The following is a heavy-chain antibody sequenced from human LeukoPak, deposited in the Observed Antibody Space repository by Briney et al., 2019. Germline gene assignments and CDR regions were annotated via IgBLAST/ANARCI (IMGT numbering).Heavy chain of an antibody. CDR3: AKDPSQYDTNTFDV. V-gene: IGHV3-30*18. CDR2: MSYDGIDE. J-gene: IGHJ3*01. Sequence: PGGSLRLSCAASGFTFSSYGMHWVRQAPGKGLEWVAVMSYDGIDEYYADSVKGRFTISRDNSNNTLYLQMNSLRAGDTAVYYCAKDPSQYDTNTFDVWGQGTMVTVSS. CDR1: GFTFSSYG. D-gene: IGHD2-8*01.